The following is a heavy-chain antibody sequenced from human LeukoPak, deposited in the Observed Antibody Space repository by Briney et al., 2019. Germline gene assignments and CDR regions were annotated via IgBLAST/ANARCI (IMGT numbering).Heavy chain of an antibody. CDR2: IKQDGSEK. D-gene: IGHD3-10*01. CDR3: ATLHVDYYGSGSYDDAFDV. CDR1: GFTFSSYW. Sequence: SGGSLRLSCVASGFTFSSYWMSWVRQAPGKGLEWVANIKQDGSEKYYVDSVKGRFTISRDNAKNSLYLQMNSLRAEDTAVYYCATLHVDYYGSGSYDDAFDVWGQGTMVTVSS. J-gene: IGHJ3*01. V-gene: IGHV3-7*01.